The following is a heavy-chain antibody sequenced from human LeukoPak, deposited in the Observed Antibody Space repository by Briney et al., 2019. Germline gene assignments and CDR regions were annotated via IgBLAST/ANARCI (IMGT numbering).Heavy chain of an antibody. D-gene: IGHD6-6*01. Sequence: SETLSLTCTVSGGSISSGSYYWGWIRQPPGKGLEWIGSMYYSGTSYYNPSLNSRVTISVDASQNQFSLKLTSMTAADTAVYYCARDHSSSSWMDSFEIWGPGTKVTVSS. CDR2: MYYSGTS. J-gene: IGHJ3*02. CDR3: ARDHSSSSWMDSFEI. V-gene: IGHV4-39*07. CDR1: GGSISSGSYY.